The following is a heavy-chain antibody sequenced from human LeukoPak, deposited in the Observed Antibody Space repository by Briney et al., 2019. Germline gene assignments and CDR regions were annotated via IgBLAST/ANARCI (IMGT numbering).Heavy chain of an antibody. CDR1: GFTFSDYY. V-gene: IGHV3-11*03. J-gene: IGHJ4*02. CDR3: ARQGSRNYFDY. CDR2: ISSSSSYT. Sequence: GGSLRPSCAASGFTFSDYYMSWIRQAPGKGLEWVSYISSSSSYTNYADSVKGRFTISRDNAKNSLYLQMNSLRAEDTAVYYCARQGSRNYFDYWGQGTLVTVSS. D-gene: IGHD2-2*01.